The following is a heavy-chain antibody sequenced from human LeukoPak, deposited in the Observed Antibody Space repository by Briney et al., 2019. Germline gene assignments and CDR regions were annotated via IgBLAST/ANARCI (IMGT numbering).Heavy chain of an antibody. CDR3: ARDVASGSFPDC. J-gene: IGHJ4*02. CDR1: GGSFSGYY. D-gene: IGHD3-10*01. CDR2: INHSGST. Sequence: SETLSLTCAVYGGSFSGYYWSWIRQPPGKGLEWIGEINHSGSTNYNPSLKSRVTISVDTSKNQFSLKLSSVTAADTAVYYCARDVASGSFPDCWGQGTLVTVSS. V-gene: IGHV4-34*01.